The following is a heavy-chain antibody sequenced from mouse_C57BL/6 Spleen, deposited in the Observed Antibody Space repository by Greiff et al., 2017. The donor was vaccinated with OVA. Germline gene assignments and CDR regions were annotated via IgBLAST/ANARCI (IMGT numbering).Heavy chain of an antibody. V-gene: IGHV1-54*01. CDR3: ARHLITTVVDRGTNYAMDY. D-gene: IGHD1-1*01. CDR2: INPGSGGT. J-gene: IGHJ4*01. CDR1: GYAFTNYL. Sequence: QVHVKQSGAELVRPGTSVKVSCKASGYAFTNYLIEWVKQRPGQGLEWIGVINPGSGGTNYNEKFKGKATLTADKSSSTAYMQRSSLTSEDSAVYFCARHLITTVVDRGTNYAMDYWGQGTSVTVSS.